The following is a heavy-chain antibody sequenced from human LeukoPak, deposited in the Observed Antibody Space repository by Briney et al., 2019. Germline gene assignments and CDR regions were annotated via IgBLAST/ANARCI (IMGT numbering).Heavy chain of an antibody. Sequence: GRSLRLSCAASGFTFSSYGMHWVRQAPGKGLEWVAVISYDGSNKYYADSVKGRFTISRDNSKNTLYLQMNSLRAEDTAVYYCAKSHGYYNYYGMDVWGQGTTVTVSS. CDR1: GFTFSSYG. D-gene: IGHD5-24*01. J-gene: IGHJ6*02. V-gene: IGHV3-30*18. CDR3: AKSHGYYNYYGMDV. CDR2: ISYDGSNK.